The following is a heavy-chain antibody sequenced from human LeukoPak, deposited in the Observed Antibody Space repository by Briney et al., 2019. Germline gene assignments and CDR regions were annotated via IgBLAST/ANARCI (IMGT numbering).Heavy chain of an antibody. Sequence: GGSLRLSCAASGFNFSDYYMSWIRQAPGKGLEWVSYISSSGFSTYYAGSVKGRFTISRDNARNSLYLQMNSLAPEDTALYYCARGKRRFDYWGREPWSPSPQ. V-gene: IGHV3-11*01. CDR2: ISSSGFST. CDR1: GFNFSDYY. J-gene: IGHJ4*02. CDR3: ARGKRRFDY.